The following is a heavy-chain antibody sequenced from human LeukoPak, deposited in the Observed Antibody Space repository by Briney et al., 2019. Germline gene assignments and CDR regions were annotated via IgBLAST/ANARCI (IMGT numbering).Heavy chain of an antibody. CDR1: GGTFSSYA. D-gene: IGHD3-22*01. CDR3: ARVNYDSSGYLEYYFDY. V-gene: IGHV1-69*06. J-gene: IGHJ4*02. Sequence: GASVKVSCKASGGTFSSYAISWVRQAPGQGLEWMGGIIPIFGTANYAQKFQGRVTITADKSTSTAYMELSSLRSEDTAVYYCARVNYDSSGYLEYYFDYWGQGTLVTVSS. CDR2: IIPIFGTA.